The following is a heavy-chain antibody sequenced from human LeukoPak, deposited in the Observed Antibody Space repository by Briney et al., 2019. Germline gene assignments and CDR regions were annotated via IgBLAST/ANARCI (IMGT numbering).Heavy chain of an antibody. CDR3: ARAHGEPQYDFWSGYYL. V-gene: IGHV1-2*02. Sequence: XSVKVSCKASGYTFTGYYMHWVRQAPGQGLEWMGWINPNSGGTNYAQKFQGRVTMTRDTSISTAYMELSRLRSDDTAVYYCARAHGEPQYDFWSGYYLWGQGTLVTVSS. D-gene: IGHD3-3*01. CDR1: GYTFTGYY. J-gene: IGHJ4*02. CDR2: INPNSGGT.